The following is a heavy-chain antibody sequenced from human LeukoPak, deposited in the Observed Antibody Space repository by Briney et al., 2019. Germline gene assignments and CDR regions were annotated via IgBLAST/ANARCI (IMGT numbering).Heavy chain of an antibody. J-gene: IGHJ5*02. V-gene: IGHV4-34*01. D-gene: IGHD5-12*01. CDR3: ATSAPGYSGYDCWFDP. CDR2: INHSGST. Sequence: PSETLSLTCAVYGGSFSGYYWSWIRQPPGKGLEWIGEINHSGSTNYNPSLKSRVTISVDTSKNQFSLKLSSVTAADTAVCYCATSAPGYSGYDCWFDPWGQGTLVTVSS. CDR1: GGSFSGYY.